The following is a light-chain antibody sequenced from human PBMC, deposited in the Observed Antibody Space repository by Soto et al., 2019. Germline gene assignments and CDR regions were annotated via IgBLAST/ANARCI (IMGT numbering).Light chain of an antibody. J-gene: IGLJ2*01. V-gene: IGLV1-44*01. Sequence: QSVLTQPPSASGTPGQRVTISCSGSNSNIGTNTVNWYQHLPGSAPKLLIYSNNQRPSGVPDRFSGSKSGTSASLAISGLQPDDEADYYCEDWDGSLNVVLFGGGTKLTVL. CDR3: EDWDGSLNVVL. CDR2: SNN. CDR1: NSNIGTNT.